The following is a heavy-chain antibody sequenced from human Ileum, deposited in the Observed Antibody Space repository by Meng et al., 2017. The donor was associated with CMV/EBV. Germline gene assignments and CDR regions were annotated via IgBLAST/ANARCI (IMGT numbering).Heavy chain of an antibody. CDR2: INPSGGSA. J-gene: IGHJ4*02. D-gene: IGHD5/OR15-5a*01. CDR1: GYTFTSYY. CDR3: ARDGQHLVSTWHKFDQ. V-gene: IGHV1-46*01. Sequence: QVQLVQSGAEMKRPGASVTVSCKASGYTFTSYYIHWVRQAPGQGLEWMGIINPSGGSASYAQKFEGRVTMTIDTSTSTVHMELKSLRSEDTAVYYCARDGQHLVSTWHKFDQWGQGTLVTVSS.